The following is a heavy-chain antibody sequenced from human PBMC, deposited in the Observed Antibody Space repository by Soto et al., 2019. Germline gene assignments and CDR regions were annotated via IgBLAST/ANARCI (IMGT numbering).Heavy chain of an antibody. D-gene: IGHD2-21*01. J-gene: IGHJ4*02. V-gene: IGHV4-30-4*01. CDR1: GASITSDDFY. CDR2: IYYSGST. Sequence: QVQLQESGPGLVKPSQTLSLTYTVSGASITSDDFYWSWIRQPPGKGLEWIGYIYYSGSTYYNPSLKSLVSLSIDTSKNQFSLKLTSVTAADTAVYYCARSTGRYWGQGTLVTVSS. CDR3: ARSTGRY.